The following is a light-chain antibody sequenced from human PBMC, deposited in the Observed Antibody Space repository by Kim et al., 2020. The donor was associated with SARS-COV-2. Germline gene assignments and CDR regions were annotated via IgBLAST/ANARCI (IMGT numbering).Light chain of an antibody. CDR2: AAS. J-gene: IGKJ2*01. Sequence: SASVGDRVTITCRASHDISSYLAWFQQRPGRAPKSLIGAASSLQSGVPSRFSGRGSGTVFTLTISSLQPEDFATYHCQQYYSYPYTFGQGTKLEIK. V-gene: IGKV1-16*01. CDR3: QQYYSYPYT. CDR1: HDISSY.